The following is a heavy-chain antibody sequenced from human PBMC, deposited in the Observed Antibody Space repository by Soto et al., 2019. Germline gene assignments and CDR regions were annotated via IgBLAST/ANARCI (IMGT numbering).Heavy chain of an antibody. CDR2: LYHSGST. CDR3: ARMTTVTYWYFDL. Sequence: QLQLQESGSGLVKPSQTLSLTCAVSGGSFSSGGYSWSWIRQPPGKGLEWIGYLYHSGSTYYNPSLKSRVTISVDRSKNQFSRRLSSVTAADTAVYYCARMTTVTYWYFDLWGRGTLVTVSS. D-gene: IGHD4-17*01. V-gene: IGHV4-30-2*01. J-gene: IGHJ2*01. CDR1: GGSFSSGGYS.